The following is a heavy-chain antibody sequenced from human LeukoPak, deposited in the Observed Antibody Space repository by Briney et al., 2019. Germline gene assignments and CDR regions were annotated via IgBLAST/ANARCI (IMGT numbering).Heavy chain of an antibody. Sequence: SETLSLTCTVSGGSISSSSYYWGWIRQPPGKGLKWIGSTYYSGSTYNNPSLKSRGTISVDTSKNQFSLKLSSVTAADTAVYYCARDSPDCSSTSCYPPDNWFDPWGQGTLVTVSS. CDR2: TYYSGST. D-gene: IGHD2-2*01. J-gene: IGHJ5*02. V-gene: IGHV4-39*07. CDR1: GGSISSSSYY. CDR3: ARDSPDCSSTSCYPPDNWFDP.